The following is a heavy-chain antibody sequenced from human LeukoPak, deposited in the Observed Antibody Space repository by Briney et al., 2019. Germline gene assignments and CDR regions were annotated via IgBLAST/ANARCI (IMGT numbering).Heavy chain of an antibody. CDR1: GFTFNYYA. CDR2: ISHDGSKT. CDR3: ANPPFKWELFYGMDV. Sequence: GGSLRLSCAASGFTFNYYAMNWVRQAPGKGLEWVALISHDGSKTYYADSVKGRFTISRDNSENTLYLQMNSLRAEDTAVYFCANPPFKWELFYGMDVWGQGTTVTVSS. V-gene: IGHV3-30*18. D-gene: IGHD1-26*01. J-gene: IGHJ6*02.